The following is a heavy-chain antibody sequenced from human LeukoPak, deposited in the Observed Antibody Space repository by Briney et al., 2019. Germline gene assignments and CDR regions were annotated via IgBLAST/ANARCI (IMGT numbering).Heavy chain of an antibody. CDR3: ASNWNYVRGYGMDV. Sequence: GGSLTLSCAASGFTFSRNWMSWVRLTPGKGLEWVANIKEDGSEEHYMDSVKGRFTISRDNAKNSLYLEMNSLRAEDTAVYYCASNWNYVRGYGMDVWGQGTTVIVSS. CDR2: IKEDGSEE. D-gene: IGHD1-7*01. CDR1: GFTFSRNW. J-gene: IGHJ6*02. V-gene: IGHV3-7*01.